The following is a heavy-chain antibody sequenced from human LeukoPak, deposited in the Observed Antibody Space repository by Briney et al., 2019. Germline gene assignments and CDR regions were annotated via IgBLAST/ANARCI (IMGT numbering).Heavy chain of an antibody. CDR2: IIPIFGTA. CDR1: GGTFSSYA. D-gene: IGHD3-9*01. J-gene: IGHJ4*02. CDR3: AKWGDYDVLTGYYVSDY. V-gene: IGHV1-69*13. Sequence: SVKVSCKASGGTFSSYAISWVRQAPGQGLEWMGGIIPIFGTANYAQKFQGRVTITADESTSTAYMELSSLRSEDTAVYYCAKWGDYDVLTGYYVSDYWGQGTLVTVSS.